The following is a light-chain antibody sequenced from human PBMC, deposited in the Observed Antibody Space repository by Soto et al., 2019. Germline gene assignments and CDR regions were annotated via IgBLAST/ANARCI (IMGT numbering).Light chain of an antibody. CDR3: HQYDDGPYT. J-gene: IGKJ2*01. CDR2: GAS. V-gene: IGKV3-15*01. CDR1: QSVSSN. Sequence: EIVMTQSPATLSVSPGERATLSRRASQSVSSNVAWYQQIPGQTPRLLIYGASTRATGIPVRFSGSGSGTEFTLTISSLQSEDFAVYYCHQYDDGPYTFGQGTKVDIK.